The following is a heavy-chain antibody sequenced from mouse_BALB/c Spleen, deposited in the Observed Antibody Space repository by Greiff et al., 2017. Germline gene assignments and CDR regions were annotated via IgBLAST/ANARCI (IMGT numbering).Heavy chain of an antibody. CDR2: INPSNGGT. J-gene: IGHJ3*01. Sequence: QVQLQQPGAELVKPGASVKLSCKASGYTFTSYYMYWVKQRPGQGLEWIGGINPSNGGTSYNQKFKGKATLTVDKSSSTAFMHLNSLTSEDSAVYYCARGDGYEAYWGQGTLVTVSA. CDR3: ARGDGYEAY. CDR1: GYTFTSYY. D-gene: IGHD2-2*01. V-gene: IGHV1S81*02.